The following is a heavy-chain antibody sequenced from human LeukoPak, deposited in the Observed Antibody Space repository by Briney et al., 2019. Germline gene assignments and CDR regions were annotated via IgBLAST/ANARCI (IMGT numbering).Heavy chain of an antibody. D-gene: IGHD5-24*01. CDR2: INPSGGST. Sequence: GASVKVSCKASGYTFTSYYMHWVRQAPGQGLEWMGIINPSGGSTSYAQKSQGRVTMTRDTSTSTVYMELSSLRSEDTAVYYCARVRALARRDGYNYVGYWGQGTLVTVSS. J-gene: IGHJ4*02. CDR3: ARVRALARRDGYNYVGY. V-gene: IGHV1-46*01. CDR1: GYTFTSYY.